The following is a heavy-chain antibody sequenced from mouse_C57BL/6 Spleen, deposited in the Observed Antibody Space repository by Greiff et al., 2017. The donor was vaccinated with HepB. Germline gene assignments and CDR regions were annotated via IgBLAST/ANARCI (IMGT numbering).Heavy chain of an antibody. V-gene: IGHV1-55*01. CDR1: GYTFTSYW. J-gene: IGHJ4*01. CDR2: IYPGSGST. D-gene: IGHD4-1*01. CDR3: ARCPVGGDYYAMDY. Sequence: VRLQQPGAELVKPGASVKMSCKASGYTFTSYWITWVKQRPGQGLEWIGDIYPGSGSTNYNEKFKSKATLTVDTSSSTAYMQLSSLTSEDSAVYYCARCPVGGDYYAMDYWGQGTSVTVSS.